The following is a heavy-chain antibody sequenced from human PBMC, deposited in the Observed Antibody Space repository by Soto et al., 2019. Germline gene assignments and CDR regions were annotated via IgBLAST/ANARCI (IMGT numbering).Heavy chain of an antibody. CDR3: AKGTSDYYGSASYRNYYYYGMDV. CDR1: GFTFSSYA. CDR2: VSGSGGST. V-gene: IGHV3-23*01. J-gene: IGHJ6*04. Sequence: EVQLLESGGGLVQPGGSLRLSCAASGFTFSSYAMSWVRQAPGKGLEWVSAVSGSGGSTYYADSVKGRFTISRENSKYALYLQMHSMRAGDTAVYYCAKGTSDYYGSASYRNYYYYGMDVWGEGTTVAVPS. D-gene: IGHD3-10*01.